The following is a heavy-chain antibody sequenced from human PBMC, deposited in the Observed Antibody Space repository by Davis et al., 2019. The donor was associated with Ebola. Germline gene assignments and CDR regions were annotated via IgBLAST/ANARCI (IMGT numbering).Heavy chain of an antibody. CDR2: IIPIFGTA. CDR3: ASLVTTGYYYYYGMDV. J-gene: IGHJ6*02. CDR1: GGTFSSYA. D-gene: IGHD4-17*01. Sequence: AASVKVSCKASGGTFSSYAISWVRQAPGQGLEWMGGIIPIFGTANYAQKFQGRVTITADKSTSTAYMELSSLRSEDTAVYYCASLVTTGYYYYYGMDVWGQGTQVTVSS. V-gene: IGHV1-69*06.